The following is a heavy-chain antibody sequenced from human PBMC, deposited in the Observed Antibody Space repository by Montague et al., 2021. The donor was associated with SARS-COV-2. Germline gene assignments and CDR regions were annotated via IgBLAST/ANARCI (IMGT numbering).Heavy chain of an antibody. Sequence: CAISGDSVSSDIATWKWIRQSPLRGLEWLGRTYYRSKWYNDYAESVKSRITIDPDTSKHQFSLHLNSVTPEDTAVYYCARIPVGSKYYFDFWGQGTLVTVSS. D-gene: IGHD2-2*01. V-gene: IGHV6-1*01. CDR1: GDSVSSDIAT. CDR2: TYYRSKWYN. J-gene: IGHJ4*02. CDR3: ARIPVGSKYYFDF.